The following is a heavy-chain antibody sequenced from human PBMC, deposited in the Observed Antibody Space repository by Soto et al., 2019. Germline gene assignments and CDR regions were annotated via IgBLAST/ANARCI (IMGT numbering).Heavy chain of an antibody. Sequence: GGSLRLSCAASGFTFSSYSMNWVRQAPGKGLEWVSSISSSSSYIYYADSVKGRFTISRDNAKNSLYLQMNSLRAEDTAVYYCARDSFDDFWRGYYSLFDPWGQGTLVTVSS. CDR2: ISSSSSYI. J-gene: IGHJ5*02. V-gene: IGHV3-21*01. D-gene: IGHD3-3*01. CDR1: GFTFSSYS. CDR3: ARDSFDDFWRGYYSLFDP.